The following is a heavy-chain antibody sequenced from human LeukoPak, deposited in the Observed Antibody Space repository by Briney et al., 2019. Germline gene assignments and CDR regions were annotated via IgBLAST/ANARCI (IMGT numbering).Heavy chain of an antibody. CDR2: ISGSGGST. CDR1: GFTFSSYV. D-gene: IGHD1-1*01. J-gene: IGHJ4*02. V-gene: IGHV3-23*01. CDR3: AKGIYNWNDGIDY. Sequence: PGGSLRRSCVASGFTFSSYVMNWVRQAPGKGLEWVSAISGSGGSTYYADSVKGRFTISRDNSKNTLYLQMNSLRAEDTAVYYCAKGIYNWNDGIDYWGQGTLVTVSS.